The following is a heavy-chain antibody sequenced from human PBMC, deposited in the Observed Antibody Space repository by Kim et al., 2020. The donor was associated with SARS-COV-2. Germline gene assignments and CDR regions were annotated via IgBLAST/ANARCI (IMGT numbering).Heavy chain of an antibody. CDR3: ARDYRDYGDLPAFDF. Sequence: GGSLRLSCAASGFTFSSYAVTWVRQAPGKGLEWVSTISGSGGSTYYADSVKDRFTISRDNSKHTLYLQMNSLRAEDTAVYYCARDYRDYGDLPAFDFWG. V-gene: IGHV3-23*01. J-gene: IGHJ3*01. CDR1: GFTFSSYA. D-gene: IGHD2-21*01. CDR2: ISGSGGST.